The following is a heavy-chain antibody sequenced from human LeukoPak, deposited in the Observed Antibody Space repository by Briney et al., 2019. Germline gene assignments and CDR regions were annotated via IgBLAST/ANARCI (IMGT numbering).Heavy chain of an antibody. J-gene: IGHJ4*02. Sequence: GGSLRLSCAASGFTVSSNYMNWVRQAPGKGLEWVSVIYVGGNIYYADSVKGRFTISRDDSKNTLYLQMNSLRAEDTAVYYCARGAGYNYPYYFDYWGQGTLVTVSS. CDR3: ARGAGYNYPYYFDY. D-gene: IGHD5-24*01. CDR2: IYVGGNI. CDR1: GFTVSSNY. V-gene: IGHV3-53*01.